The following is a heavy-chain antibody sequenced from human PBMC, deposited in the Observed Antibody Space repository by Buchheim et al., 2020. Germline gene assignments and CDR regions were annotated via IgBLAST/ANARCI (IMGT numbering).Heavy chain of an antibody. CDR3: AKVASNVLRFLEWLPMHGGGYFDY. Sequence: EVQLLESGGGLVQPGGSLRLSCAASGFTFSSYAMSWVRQAPGKGLEWVSAISGSGGSTYYADSVKGRFTISRDNSKNTLYLQMNSLRAEDTAVYYCAKVASNVLRFLEWLPMHGGGYFDYWGQGTL. J-gene: IGHJ4*02. D-gene: IGHD3-3*01. CDR2: ISGSGGST. CDR1: GFTFSSYA. V-gene: IGHV3-23*01.